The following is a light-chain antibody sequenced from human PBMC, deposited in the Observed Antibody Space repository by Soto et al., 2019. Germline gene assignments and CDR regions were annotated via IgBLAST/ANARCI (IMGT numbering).Light chain of an antibody. CDR1: SSNIGAGYD. CDR3: PSYDSSLSGSV. J-gene: IGLJ2*01. Sequence: QSVLTQPPSVSGAPGQRVTISCTGSSSNIGAGYDVHWYQQLPGTAPKLLIYGNSNQPSGVPDRFSGSKSGTSAALAITGLQAEDEADYYCPSYDSSLSGSVFGGGTKLTVL. V-gene: IGLV1-40*01. CDR2: GNS.